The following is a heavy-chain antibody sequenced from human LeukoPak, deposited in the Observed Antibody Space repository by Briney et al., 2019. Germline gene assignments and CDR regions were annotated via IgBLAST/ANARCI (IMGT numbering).Heavy chain of an antibody. D-gene: IGHD5-24*01. CDR3: AGGRERDGYSIDY. J-gene: IGHJ4*02. V-gene: IGHV3-21*01. Sequence: GGSLRLSCAASGFTFSSYSMNWVCQAPGKGLECVSSISSSSSYIYYADSVKGRFTISRDNAKNSLYLQMNSLRAEDTAVYYCAGGRERDGYSIDYWGQGTLVTVSS. CDR2: ISSSSSYI. CDR1: GFTFSSYS.